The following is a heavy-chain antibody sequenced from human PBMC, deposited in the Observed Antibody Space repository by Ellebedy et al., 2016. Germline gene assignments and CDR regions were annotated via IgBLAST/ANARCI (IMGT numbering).Heavy chain of an antibody. CDR1: GFTFDDYA. Sequence: GGSLRLSCAASGFTFDDYAMHWVRQAPGKGLEWVSGISWNSGSIGYADSVKGRFTISRDNAKNSLYLQMNSLRAEDTALYYCAKDWNPEYSSGWPFDYWGQGTLVTVSS. D-gene: IGHD6-19*01. V-gene: IGHV3-9*01. CDR2: ISWNSGSI. CDR3: AKDWNPEYSSGWPFDY. J-gene: IGHJ4*02.